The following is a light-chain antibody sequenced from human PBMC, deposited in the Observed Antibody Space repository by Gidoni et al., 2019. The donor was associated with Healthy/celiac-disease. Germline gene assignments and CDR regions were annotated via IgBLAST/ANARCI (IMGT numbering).Light chain of an antibody. V-gene: IGKV3-15*01. CDR1: KSVSTN. Sequence: EIVMTQSPATLSVSPGERATLSCRPSKSVSTNLAWYQQKPGQAPRLLIYGAYTRATGIPARFSGSGSGTEFTLTISSLQSEDFAVYYCQQYNNWPRTFGQGTKVEIK. CDR3: QQYNNWPRT. CDR2: GAY. J-gene: IGKJ1*01.